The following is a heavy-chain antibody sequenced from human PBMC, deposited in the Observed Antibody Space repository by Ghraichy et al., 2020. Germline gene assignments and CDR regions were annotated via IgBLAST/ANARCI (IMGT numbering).Heavy chain of an antibody. Sequence: GGSLRLSCVGSGFTLSTYSMNWVRQSPGKGLEWVSYITSTGRTVSYADSVKGRFTISRDNAQNSLHLQMNSLRDEDTAVYYCARGSKVVRFFYYDGMDVWGQGPPVTVSS. CDR3: ARGSKVVRFFYYDGMDV. CDR2: ITSTGRTV. D-gene: IGHD4-23*01. V-gene: IGHV3-48*02. CDR1: GFTLSTYS. J-gene: IGHJ6*02.